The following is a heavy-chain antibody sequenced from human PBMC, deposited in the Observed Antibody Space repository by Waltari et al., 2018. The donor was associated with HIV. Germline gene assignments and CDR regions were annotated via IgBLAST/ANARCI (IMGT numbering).Heavy chain of an antibody. V-gene: IGHV5-51*03. CDR3: AGGWAAVRDCYGMDV. Sequence: EVQLVQSGAEVKKPGASLKISCTGSGYTFTSYWIAWVRQMPGKGLAWMGILYPVYSATRDSPSFHGQVTVSADRSISTAYLQWSSLRASDTAMYYCAGGWAAVRDCYGMDVWGQGTTVTVSS. J-gene: IGHJ6*02. CDR2: LYPVYSAT. CDR1: GYTFTSYW. D-gene: IGHD6-6*01.